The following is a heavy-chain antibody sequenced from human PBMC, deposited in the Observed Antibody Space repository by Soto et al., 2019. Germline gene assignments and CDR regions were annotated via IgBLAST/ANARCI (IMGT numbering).Heavy chain of an antibody. CDR3: AKESSRGWVVY. V-gene: IGHV3-23*01. CDR1: GFTFSSYV. J-gene: IGHJ4*02. D-gene: IGHD6-19*01. CDR2: ISGSGGST. Sequence: EVQLLESGGGLVQPGGSLRLSCAASGFTFSSYVISWVRQAPGKGLEWVPGISGSGGSTYYADSVKGRFTISRDNSKDTLYLQMNSRRAEDTAVYYCAKESSRGWVVYWGQGTLVTVSS.